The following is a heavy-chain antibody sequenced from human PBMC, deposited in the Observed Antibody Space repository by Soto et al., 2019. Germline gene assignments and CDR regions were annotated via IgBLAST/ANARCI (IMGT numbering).Heavy chain of an antibody. CDR2: IYYSGST. J-gene: IGHJ5*02. D-gene: IGHD3-16*01. CDR3: ARDGWDDYWFDP. Sequence: SETLSLTCTVSGGSVGSGSYYWSWIRQPPGKGLEWIGYIYYSGSTNYNPSLKSRVTISVDTSKNQFSLKLSSVTAADTAVYYCARDGWDDYWFDPWGQGTLVTVSS. V-gene: IGHV4-61*01. CDR1: GGSVGSGSYY.